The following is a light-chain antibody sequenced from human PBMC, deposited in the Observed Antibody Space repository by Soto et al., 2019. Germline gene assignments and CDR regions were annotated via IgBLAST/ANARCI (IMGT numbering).Light chain of an antibody. CDR2: AAS. CDR1: HSISNY. V-gene: IGKV1-39*01. J-gene: IGKJ5*01. CDR3: QQTYSTPIT. Sequence: EIPMTESPSFLCPTVVYRDIIPSRASHSISNYLHRYQQRPGKDPKLLIYAASSLQSGVPSRFSGSGSGTDFTLTISSLQPEDFVTYYCQQTYSTPITFGQGTRLEIK.